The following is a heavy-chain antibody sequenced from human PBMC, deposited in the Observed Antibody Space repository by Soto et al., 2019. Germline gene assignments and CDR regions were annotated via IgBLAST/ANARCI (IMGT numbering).Heavy chain of an antibody. D-gene: IGHD2-15*01. CDR1: GFTFSSYG. CDR2: IWYDGSNK. CDR3: ASDYGGNCFDL. J-gene: IGHJ3*01. Sequence: QVQLVESGGGVVQPGRSLRLSCAASGFTFSSYGMHWVRQAPGKGLEWVAVIWYDGSNKYYADSMKGRFAISRDNSKKPSCLKTNSLTAEDTAVYYCASDYGGNCFDLWGQGTKVTVSS. V-gene: IGHV3-33*01.